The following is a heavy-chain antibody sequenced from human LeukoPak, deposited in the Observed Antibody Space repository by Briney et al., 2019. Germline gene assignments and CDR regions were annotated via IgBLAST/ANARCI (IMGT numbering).Heavy chain of an antibody. CDR1: GFTFSSYS. D-gene: IGHD3-10*01. J-gene: IGHJ4*02. CDR3: AKDAYLWFGEPPNFDY. CDR2: ISGSGGST. V-gene: IGHV3-23*01. Sequence: PGGSLRLSCAASGFTFSSYSMNWVRQAPGKGLEWVSAISGSGGSTYYADSVKGRFTISRDNSKNTLYLQMNSLRAEDTAVYYCAKDAYLWFGEPPNFDYWGQGTLVTVSS.